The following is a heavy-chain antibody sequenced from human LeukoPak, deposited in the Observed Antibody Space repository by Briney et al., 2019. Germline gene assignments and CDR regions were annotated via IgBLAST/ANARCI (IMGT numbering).Heavy chain of an antibody. J-gene: IGHJ1*01. CDR3: AKEGRAEWELRGGQDQYFQH. D-gene: IGHD1-26*01. CDR2: ISYDGSNK. CDR1: GFTFSSYG. V-gene: IGHV3-30*18. Sequence: GGSLRLSCAASGFTFSSYGMHWVRQAPGKGLEWVAVISYDGSNKYYADSVKGRFTISRDNSKNTLYLQMNSLRAEDTTVYYCAKEGRAEWELRGGQDQYFQHWGQGTLVTVSS.